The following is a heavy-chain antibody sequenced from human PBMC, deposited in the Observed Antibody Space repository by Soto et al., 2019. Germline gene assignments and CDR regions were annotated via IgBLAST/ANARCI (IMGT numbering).Heavy chain of an antibody. J-gene: IGHJ6*02. V-gene: IGHV3-33*01. CDR1: VFTFSSYG. CDR3: ARDFNSCSGGNCYSDYYYGMDV. Sequence: PRGSLRLSCLASVFTFSSYGMHWCRQAPGKGLDWVAVIWYDGRNKYNADSVKGRFTISRDNSKNTLYLQMNSLRAEDTAVYYCARDFNSCSGGNCYSDYYYGMDVWGQGTTVTVSS. D-gene: IGHD2-15*01. CDR2: IWYDGRNK.